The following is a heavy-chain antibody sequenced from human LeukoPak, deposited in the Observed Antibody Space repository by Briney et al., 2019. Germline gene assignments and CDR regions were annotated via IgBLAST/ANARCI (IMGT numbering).Heavy chain of an antibody. CDR3: ARDKKSGESSEIDY. CDR2: INRDGSTT. J-gene: IGHJ4*02. V-gene: IGHV3-74*01. CDR1: GFTFSNYW. D-gene: IGHD3-10*01. Sequence: GGSLRLSCAASGFTFSNYWVHWVRQAPGKGLVWVSRINRDGSTTNYADSVKGRFTVTRDNAKNTLNLQMNSLRAEDTAVYYCARDKKSGESSEIDYWGQGTLVTVSS.